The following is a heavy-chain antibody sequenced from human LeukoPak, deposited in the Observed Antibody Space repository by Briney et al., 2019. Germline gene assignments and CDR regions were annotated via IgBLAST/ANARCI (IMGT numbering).Heavy chain of an antibody. CDR1: GGSISSYY. D-gene: IGHD3-10*01. CDR2: IYYSGST. V-gene: IGHV4-59*01. Sequence: SETLSLTCTVSGGSISSYYWSWIRQPPGKGLEWIGYIYYSGSTNYNPSLKSRVTISVDTSKNQFSLKLSSVTAADTAVYYCARVVMSGDYYGSGSSVGLDYWGQGTLVTVSS. CDR3: ARVVMSGDYYGSGSSVGLDY. J-gene: IGHJ4*02.